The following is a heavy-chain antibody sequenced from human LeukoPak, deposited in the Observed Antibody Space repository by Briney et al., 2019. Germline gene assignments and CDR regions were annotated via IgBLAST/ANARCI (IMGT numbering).Heavy chain of an antibody. CDR1: GFTFSSYW. Sequence: GGSLRLSCAASGFTFSSYWMSWVRQAPGKGLEWEANIKTDGSQLFYVDSQKGRFTICRDNAKNSLCRQMNSLRPEHTAVYFCARDYGGSLPFDYWGQGTMVTVSS. CDR3: ARDYGGSLPFDY. V-gene: IGHV3-7*01. D-gene: IGHD4-23*01. J-gene: IGHJ4*02. CDR2: IKTDGSQL.